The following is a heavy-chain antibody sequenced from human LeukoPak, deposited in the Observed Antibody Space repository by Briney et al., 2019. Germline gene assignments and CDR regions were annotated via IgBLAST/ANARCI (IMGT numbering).Heavy chain of an antibody. CDR1: GGSISSYY. CDR3: ARERILRFLEWGLDV. J-gene: IGHJ6*02. Sequence: SETLSLTCTVSGGSISSYYWSWIRQPAGKGLEWIGRIYTSGGTNYNPSLKSRVTISVDTSKNQFSLKLSSVTAADTAVYYCARERILRFLEWGLDVWGQGTTVTVSS. V-gene: IGHV4-4*07. D-gene: IGHD3-3*01. CDR2: IYTSGGT.